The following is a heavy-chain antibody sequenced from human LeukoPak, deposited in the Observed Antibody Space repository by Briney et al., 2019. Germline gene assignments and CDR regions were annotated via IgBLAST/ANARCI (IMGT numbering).Heavy chain of an antibody. J-gene: IGHJ5*02. Sequence: GASVKVSCKASGYTFTAYYIHWVRQAPGQGLEWMGRINPKNGDTNYAQKFQGRVTMTRDTSISTVYMELSRLRADDTAIYHCARDLLWLWLAFDPWGQGTPVTVSS. V-gene: IGHV1-2*06. D-gene: IGHD2-21*01. CDR3: ARDLLWLWLAFDP. CDR1: GYTFTAYY. CDR2: INPKNGDT.